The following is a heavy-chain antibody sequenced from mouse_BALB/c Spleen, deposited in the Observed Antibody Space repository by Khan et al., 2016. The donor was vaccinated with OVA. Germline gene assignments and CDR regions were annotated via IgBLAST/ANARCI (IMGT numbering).Heavy chain of an antibody. Sequence: VQLQQSGPGLVKPSQSLSLTCTVTGYSITSGYGWNWIRQFPGNKLEWMGYISYSGSTNYNPSLKSRISITRDTSKNQFFLQLNSVATEDTATYYCARTARIKYWGQGTTLTVSS. V-gene: IGHV3-2*02. CDR3: ARTARIKY. J-gene: IGHJ2*01. D-gene: IGHD1-2*01. CDR2: ISYSGST. CDR1: GYSITSGYG.